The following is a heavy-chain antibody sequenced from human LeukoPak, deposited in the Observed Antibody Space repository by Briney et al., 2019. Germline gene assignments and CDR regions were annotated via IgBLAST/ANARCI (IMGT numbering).Heavy chain of an antibody. CDR2: IYPCDSDT. CDR1: GYSFSNYC. CDR3: ARYSSTWGAFVDY. Sequence: PWESLTLTCKGSGYSFSNYCIVWVRQLPGKGLEWMGIIYPCDSDTRYSPSFQGQVNILAGNSLNTAYLQWSRLEASDTAMYYCARYSSTWGAFVDYWGQGTLVTVSS. V-gene: IGHV5-51*01. J-gene: IGHJ4*02. D-gene: IGHD6-13*01.